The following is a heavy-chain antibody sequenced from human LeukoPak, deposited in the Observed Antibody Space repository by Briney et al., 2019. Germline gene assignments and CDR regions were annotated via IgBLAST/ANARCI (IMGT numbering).Heavy chain of an antibody. Sequence: GGSLRLSCAASGFTFSSYGMHWVRQAPGKGLEWVAVISYDGSNKYYADSVKGRFTISRDNSKNTLYLQMNSLRAEDTAVYYCARGVSYGNYYFDYWGQGTLVTVSS. D-gene: IGHD3-10*01. V-gene: IGHV3-30*03. CDR1: GFTFSSYG. CDR2: ISYDGSNK. J-gene: IGHJ4*02. CDR3: ARGVSYGNYYFDY.